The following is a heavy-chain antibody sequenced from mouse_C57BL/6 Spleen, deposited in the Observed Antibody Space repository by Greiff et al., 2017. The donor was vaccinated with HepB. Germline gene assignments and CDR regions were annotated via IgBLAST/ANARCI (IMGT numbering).Heavy chain of an antibody. CDR2: INPSTGGT. CDR3: ARASNYFDY. J-gene: IGHJ2*01. V-gene: IGHV1-42*01. Sequence: EVQGVESGPELVKPGASVKISCKASGYSFTGYYMNWVKQSPEKSLEWIGEINPSTGGTTYNQKFKAKATLTVDKSSSTAYMQLKSLTSEDSAVYYCARASNYFDYWGQGTTLTVSS. CDR1: GYSFTGYY. D-gene: IGHD5-1*01.